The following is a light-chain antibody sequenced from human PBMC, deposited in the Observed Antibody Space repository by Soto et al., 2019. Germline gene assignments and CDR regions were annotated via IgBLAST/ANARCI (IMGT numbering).Light chain of an antibody. J-gene: IGKJ1*01. CDR3: QQYGNSEWT. CDR1: QSVSSSY. Sequence: EIVLTQSPGTLSLSPGERATLSCRASQSVSSSYLAWYQQKPGQAPRLLIYGASSRATGIPDRFSGRGSVTDFTLTISRLEPEDFAVYYCQQYGNSEWTFGQGTKVEIK. V-gene: IGKV3-20*01. CDR2: GAS.